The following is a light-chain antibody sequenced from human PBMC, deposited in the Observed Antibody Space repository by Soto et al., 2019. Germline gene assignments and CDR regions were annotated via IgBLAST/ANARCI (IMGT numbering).Light chain of an antibody. Sequence: EIVLTQSPATLSLSPGERAALSCRASQGVGRCLAWYQQKPGQAPRLLIYDASNRATGIPARFSGSGSETDFTLAIDNLEPEDFAVYYCQQRGGWPLTFGGGTKVEIK. CDR1: QGVGRC. CDR3: QQRGGWPLT. V-gene: IGKV3-11*01. J-gene: IGKJ4*01. CDR2: DAS.